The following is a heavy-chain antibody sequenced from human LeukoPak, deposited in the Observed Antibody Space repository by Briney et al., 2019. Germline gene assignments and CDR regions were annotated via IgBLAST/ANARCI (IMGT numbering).Heavy chain of an antibody. Sequence: GGSLRLSCAASGFTISSYVMSWVRQAPGKALEWVSGISVSSGSTYYADSVKGRFTISGDNSKNTLFLQMNSLRAEDTAVYCCAKNSYDSSGYYSPDYWGQGTLVTVSS. CDR1: GFTISSYV. D-gene: IGHD3-22*01. CDR3: AKNSYDSSGYYSPDY. J-gene: IGHJ4*02. CDR2: ISVSSGST. V-gene: IGHV3-23*01.